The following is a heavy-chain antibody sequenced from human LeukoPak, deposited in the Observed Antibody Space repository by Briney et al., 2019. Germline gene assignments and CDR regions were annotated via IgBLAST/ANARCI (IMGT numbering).Heavy chain of an antibody. V-gene: IGHV4-59*01. CDR2: IYYSGST. J-gene: IGHJ6*02. CDR1: GGSISSYY. CDR3: ARGPYYGSGISKLNYYYYGMDV. Sequence: SETLSLACTVSGGSISSYYWSWIRQPPGKGLEWIGYIYYSGSTNYNPLLKSRVTISVDTSKNQFSLKLSSVTAADTAVYYCARGPYYGSGISKLNYYYYGMDVWGQGTTVTVSS. D-gene: IGHD3-10*01.